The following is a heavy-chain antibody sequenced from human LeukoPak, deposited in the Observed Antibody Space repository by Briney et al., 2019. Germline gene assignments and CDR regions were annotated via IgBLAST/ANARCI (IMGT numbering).Heavy chain of an antibody. D-gene: IGHD5-18*01. CDR3: ARSPRTARYESSWFDP. Sequence: ASVKVSFKASGYTFTVYYMHWVRQAHGQGGEWMGWINPNSCFTNYPQNFHRRVTMTSHTSISTAYMELSRLTSDDTAVYYCARSPRTARYESSWFDPWGQGTLVTVSS. CDR2: INPNSCFT. CDR1: GYTFTVYY. J-gene: IGHJ5*02. V-gene: IGHV1-2*02.